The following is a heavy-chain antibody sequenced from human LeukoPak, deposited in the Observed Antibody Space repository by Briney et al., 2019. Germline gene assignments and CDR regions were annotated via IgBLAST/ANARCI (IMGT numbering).Heavy chain of an antibody. V-gene: IGHV4-34*01. CDR2: INHSGST. J-gene: IGHJ4*02. CDR3: ARGGGRDWLLSNFDY. D-gene: IGHD3-9*01. Sequence: SETLSLTCAVYGGSFSGYYWSWIRQPPGKGLEWIGEINHSGSTNYNPSLKSRVTISVDTSKNQFPLKLSSVTAADTAVYYCARGGGRDWLLSNFDYWGQGTLVTVSS. CDR1: GGSFSGYY.